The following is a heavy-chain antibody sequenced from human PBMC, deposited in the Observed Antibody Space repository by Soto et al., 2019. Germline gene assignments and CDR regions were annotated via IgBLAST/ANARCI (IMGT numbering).Heavy chain of an antibody. CDR2: ISSSSSYI. J-gene: IGHJ4*02. D-gene: IGHD3-10*01. Sequence: GGSLRLSCAASGFTFSSYSMNWVRQAPGKGLEWVSSISSSSSYIYYADSVKGRFTISRDNAKNSLYLQMNSLRAEDTAVYYCARGPDYYYGSGSYYIWLDYWGQGTLVTVSS. CDR3: ARGPDYYYGSGSYYIWLDY. CDR1: GFTFSSYS. V-gene: IGHV3-21*01.